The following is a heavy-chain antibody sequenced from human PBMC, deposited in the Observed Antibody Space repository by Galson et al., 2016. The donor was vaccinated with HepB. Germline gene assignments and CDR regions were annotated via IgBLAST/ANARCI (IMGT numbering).Heavy chain of an antibody. V-gene: IGHV4-59*12. D-gene: IGHD3-3*01. CDR1: GGSISTYY. CDR3: ERVLRFLEWLEFDP. Sequence: SETLSLTCTVSGGSISTYYWSWVRQPPGKGLEWIGDISDSGSTNYNPSLKSRVTISVDTSKHQFSLKLSSVTAAATAVYYCERVLRFLEWLEFDPWGQGTLVTVSS. J-gene: IGHJ5*02. CDR2: ISDSGST.